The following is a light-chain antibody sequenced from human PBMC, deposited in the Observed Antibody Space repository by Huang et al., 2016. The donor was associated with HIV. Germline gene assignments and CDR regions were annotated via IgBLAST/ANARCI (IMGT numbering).Light chain of an antibody. Sequence: DIQMTQSPSSLSASVGDRVTSTCRASQSISSYLNWYQQKPGKAPKLLIYAASSLQSGVPSRFSGSGSGTEFTLTISSLQPEDFATYYCQQSYSLLTFGGGTKVEIK. CDR2: AAS. J-gene: IGKJ4*01. CDR3: QQSYSLLT. V-gene: IGKV1-39*01. CDR1: QSISSY.